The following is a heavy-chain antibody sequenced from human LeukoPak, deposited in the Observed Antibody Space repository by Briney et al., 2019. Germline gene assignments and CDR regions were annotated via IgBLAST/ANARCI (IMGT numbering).Heavy chain of an antibody. J-gene: IGHJ3*02. D-gene: IGHD3-22*01. CDR2: ISAYNGNT. V-gene: IGHV1-18*01. CDR1: GGTFSSYG. CDR3: ARDFPIIVVLITSYNAFDI. Sequence: GASVKVSCKASGGTFSSYGISWVRQAPGQGLEWMGWISAYNGNTNYAQKFQGRVTMTTDTSTSTAYMELRSLRSDDTAVYYCARDFPIIVVLITSYNAFDIWGQGTMVTVSS.